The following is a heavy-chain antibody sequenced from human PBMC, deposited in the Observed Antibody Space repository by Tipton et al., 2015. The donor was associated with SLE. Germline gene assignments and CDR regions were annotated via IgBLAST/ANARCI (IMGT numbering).Heavy chain of an antibody. D-gene: IGHD2-15*01. CDR2: IYYTETT. J-gene: IGHJ6*02. CDR1: GDSISNGDDY. Sequence: TLSLTCTVSGDSISNGDDYWSWIRQPPGKGLEWIGNIYYTETTKYNPSLESRVIISVDTSKNQFSLRLSSVTAADTAMYYCARHVGVAYYYAMDVWGQGTTVVISS. CDR3: ARHVGVAYYYAMDV. V-gene: IGHV4-30-4*08.